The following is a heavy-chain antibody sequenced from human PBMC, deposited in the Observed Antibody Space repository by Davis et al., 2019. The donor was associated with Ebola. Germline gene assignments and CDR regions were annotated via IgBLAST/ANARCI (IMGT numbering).Heavy chain of an antibody. Sequence: MPSETLSLTCTVSGGSISSGDYYWSWIRQPPGKGLEWIGYIYHSGTTYYNSSLKSRVSISVDTSKNQFSLKLNSVTAADTAVYYCARVPPYDGSGSYQNYFDRWGQGTLVTVSS. V-gene: IGHV4-30-4*01. CDR2: IYHSGTT. CDR1: GGSISSGDYY. J-gene: IGHJ4*02. CDR3: ARVPPYDGSGSYQNYFDR. D-gene: IGHD3-22*01.